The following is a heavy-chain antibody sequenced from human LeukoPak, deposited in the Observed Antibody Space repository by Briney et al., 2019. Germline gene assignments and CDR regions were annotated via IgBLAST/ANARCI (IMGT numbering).Heavy chain of an antibody. V-gene: IGHV3-11*05. D-gene: IGHD4-17*01. CDR2: ISSSSTYT. CDR3: ARVDFTVTTDRSRFDP. CDR1: GFTFTTHD. Sequence: GGSLRLSCAASGFTFTTHDMWWVRQAPGKGLEWVSYISSSSTYTKYADSVKGRFTISRDNAKNSLYLQMNSLRAEDTAVYYCARVDFTVTTDRSRFDPWGQGTLVTVSS. J-gene: IGHJ5*02.